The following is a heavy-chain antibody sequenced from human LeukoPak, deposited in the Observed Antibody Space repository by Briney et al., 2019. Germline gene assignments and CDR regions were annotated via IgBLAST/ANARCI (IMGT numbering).Heavy chain of an antibody. J-gene: IGHJ4*02. V-gene: IGHV4-59*01. CDR3: TTDPPRGY. CDR1: GGSIRGYY. Sequence: KPSETLSLTCNVSGGSIRGYYWSWIRQPPGKGLEWIGYIYSSGSTNYNPSLKSRVTMSVDTSKNQFSLKVSSVTAADTAVYYCTTDPPRGYWGQGTLVTVSS. D-gene: IGHD3-10*01. CDR2: IYSSGST.